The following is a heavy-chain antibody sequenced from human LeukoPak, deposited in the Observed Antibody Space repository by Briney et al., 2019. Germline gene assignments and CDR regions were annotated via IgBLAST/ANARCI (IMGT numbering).Heavy chain of an antibody. V-gene: IGHV3-9*01. Sequence: GRSLRLSCAASGFTFDDYAMHWVRHAPGKGLEGVSGISWNSGSIGYADSVKGRFTISRDNAKNSLYLQMNSLRAEDTALYYCAKGIAGFDYWGQGTLVTVSS. CDR2: ISWNSGSI. CDR1: GFTFDDYA. J-gene: IGHJ4*02. CDR3: AKGIAGFDY.